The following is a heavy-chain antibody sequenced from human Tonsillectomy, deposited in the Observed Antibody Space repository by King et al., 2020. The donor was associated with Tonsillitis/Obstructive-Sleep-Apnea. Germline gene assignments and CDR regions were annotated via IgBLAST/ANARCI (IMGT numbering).Heavy chain of an antibody. CDR3: ARDGCCSSTSCYRALRY. J-gene: IGHJ4*02. Sequence: VQLVESGGGLVQPGGSLRLSCAASGFTFSSYWMHWVRQAPGKGLVWVSRINSDGSSTSYADSVKGRFTISRDNAKNTLYLQMNILRAVDTSVYYCARDGCCSSTSCYRALRYWGQGTLVTVSS. V-gene: IGHV3-74*01. CDR2: INSDGSST. D-gene: IGHD2-2*02. CDR1: GFTFSSYW.